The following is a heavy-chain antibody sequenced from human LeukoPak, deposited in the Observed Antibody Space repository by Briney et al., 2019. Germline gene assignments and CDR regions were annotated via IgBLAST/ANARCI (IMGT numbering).Heavy chain of an antibody. V-gene: IGHV4-39*02. CDR2: THYSGET. J-gene: IGHJ4*02. CDR3: ARQTTGSFQWTFDN. Sequence: TSETLSLTCTVSGFYIYTGGYYWGWIRRPPGTGLEWIGTTHYSGETFYNPTLKSRVTMSVDTSRNHFSLRLDSVTAADTAVYYCARQTTGSFQWTFDNWGRGTLVTVSS. CDR1: GFYIYTGGYY. D-gene: IGHD1-26*01.